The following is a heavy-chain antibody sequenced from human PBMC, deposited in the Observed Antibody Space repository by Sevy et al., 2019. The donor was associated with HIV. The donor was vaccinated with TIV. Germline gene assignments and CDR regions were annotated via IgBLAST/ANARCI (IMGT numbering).Heavy chain of an antibody. CDR3: AITKDYYDSSGYPFDY. V-gene: IGHV1-24*01. CDR1: GYTLTQLS. CDR2: FDPEDGET. J-gene: IGHJ4*02. Sequence: ASVKVSCKVSGYTLTQLSMHWVRQAPGKGLEWMGSFDPEDGETIYAQKFQGRVTMTEDKSTDTAYMELSSLKSKDTAVFYCAITKDYYDSSGYPFDYWGQGTLVTVSS. D-gene: IGHD3-22*01.